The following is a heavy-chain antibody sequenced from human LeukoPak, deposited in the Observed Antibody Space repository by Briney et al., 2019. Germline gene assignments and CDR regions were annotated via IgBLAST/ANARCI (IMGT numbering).Heavy chain of an antibody. D-gene: IGHD5-18*01. J-gene: IGHJ6*02. V-gene: IGHV1-2*02. CDR3: ARDIQNPYYYGMDV. Sequence: ASVKVSCKASGYTFTGYYMRWVRQAPGQGLEWMGWINPNSGGTNYAQKFQGRVTMTRDTSISTAYMELSRLKSDDTAVYYCARDIQNPYYYGMDVWGQGTTVTVSS. CDR2: INPNSGGT. CDR1: GYTFTGYY.